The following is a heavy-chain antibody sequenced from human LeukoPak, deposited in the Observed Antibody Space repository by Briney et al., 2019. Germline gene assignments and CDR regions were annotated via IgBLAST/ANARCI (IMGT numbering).Heavy chain of an antibody. CDR3: ARDGAVELGYCGLIDY. Sequence: GGSLRLSCAASGFTFSSCAMHWVRQAPGKGLEYVSAISSNGGSTYYANSVKGRFTISRDNSKNTLYLQMGSLRAEDMAVYYCARDGAVELGYCGLIDYWGQGTLVTVSS. CDR1: GFTFSSCA. D-gene: IGHD2-2*03. V-gene: IGHV3-64*01. CDR2: ISSNGGST. J-gene: IGHJ4*02.